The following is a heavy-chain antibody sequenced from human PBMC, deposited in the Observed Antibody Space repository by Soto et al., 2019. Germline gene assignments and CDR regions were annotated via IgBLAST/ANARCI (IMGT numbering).Heavy chain of an antibody. CDR1: GDTLSELS. D-gene: IGHD2-2*01. Sequence: APVEVSCKVSGDTLSELSMHWARQAPGKGLEWMGGFDPEDGETIYAQKFQGRVTMTEDTSTDTAYMELSSLRSEDTAVYYCATRLVVPGWWGYYFDYWGQGTLVTVSS. CDR2: FDPEDGET. CDR3: ATRLVVPGWWGYYFDY. V-gene: IGHV1-24*01. J-gene: IGHJ4*02.